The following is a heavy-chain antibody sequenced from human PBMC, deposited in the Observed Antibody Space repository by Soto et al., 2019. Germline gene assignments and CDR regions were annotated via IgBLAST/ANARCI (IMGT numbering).Heavy chain of an antibody. D-gene: IGHD3-16*02. CDR3: ARGPIYDYVWGSYRCTLDR. J-gene: IGHJ5*02. Sequence: ASVKVSCKASGYTFTSYYMHWARQAPGQGLEWMGIINPSGGSTSYAQKFQGRVTMTRDTSTSTVYMELSSLRSEDTAVYYCARGPIYDYVWGSYRCTLDRWGQGTLVTVSS. CDR1: GYTFTSYY. CDR2: INPSGGST. V-gene: IGHV1-46*01.